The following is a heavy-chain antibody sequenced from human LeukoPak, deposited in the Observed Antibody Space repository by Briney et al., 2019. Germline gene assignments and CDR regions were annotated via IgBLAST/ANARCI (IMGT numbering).Heavy chain of an antibody. CDR3: ARDRQSRVVTSGAFDI. V-gene: IGHV4-31*11. Sequence: SGTLSLTCAVSGGSISSGGYYWSWIRQHPGKGLEWIGYIYYSGSTYYNPSLKSRVTISVDTSKNQFSLKLSSVTAADTALYYCARDRQSRVVTSGAFDIWGQGTMVTVSS. D-gene: IGHD4-23*01. J-gene: IGHJ3*02. CDR1: GGSISSGGYY. CDR2: IYYSGST.